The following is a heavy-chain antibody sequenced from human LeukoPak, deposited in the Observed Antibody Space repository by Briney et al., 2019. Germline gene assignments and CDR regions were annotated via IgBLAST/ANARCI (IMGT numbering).Heavy chain of an antibody. CDR3: AKDHSSGWPENWFDP. D-gene: IGHD6-19*01. CDR1: GFTFSSYA. V-gene: IGHV3-23*01. Sequence: GASLRLSCAASGFTFSSYAMSWVRQAPGKGLEWVSAISGSGGSTYYADSVKGRFTIPRDNSKNTLYLQMNSLRAEDTAVYYCAKDHSSGWPENWFDPWGQGTLVTVSS. J-gene: IGHJ5*02. CDR2: ISGSGGST.